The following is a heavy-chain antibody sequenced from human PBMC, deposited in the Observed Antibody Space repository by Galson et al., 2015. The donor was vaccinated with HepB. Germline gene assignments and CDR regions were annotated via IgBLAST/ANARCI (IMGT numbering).Heavy chain of an antibody. V-gene: IGHV1-18*01. J-gene: IGHJ3*02. CDR3: ARYTVTTIAFDI. CDR1: GYTFTSYG. CDR2: ISAYNGNT. D-gene: IGHD4-11*01. Sequence: SCKASGYTFTSYGISWVRQAPGQGLEWMGWISAYNGNTNYAQKLQGRVTMTTDTSTSTAYMELRSLRSDDTAVYYCARYTVTTIAFDIWGQGTMVTVSS.